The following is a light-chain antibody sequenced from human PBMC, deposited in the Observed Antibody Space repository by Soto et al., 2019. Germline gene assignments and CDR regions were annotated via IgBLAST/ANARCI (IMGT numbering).Light chain of an antibody. CDR1: QSVSSY. J-gene: IGKJ5*01. Sequence: EIVLTQSPATLSLSPGERATLSCRASQSVSSYLAWYQQKPGQAPRLLIYDAFNRAAGIPARFSGSGSGTDFTLTISSLEPEDFAVYYGQHRSNWPITFGQGTRLEMK. CDR3: QHRSNWPIT. V-gene: IGKV3-11*01. CDR2: DAF.